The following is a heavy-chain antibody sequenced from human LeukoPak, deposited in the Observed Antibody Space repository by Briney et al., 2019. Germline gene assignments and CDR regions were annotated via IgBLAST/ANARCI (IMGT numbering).Heavy chain of an antibody. V-gene: IGHV3-7*02. CDR2: IKQDGSKK. CDR3: ASLDSSGHYREQSVH. CDR1: AFKFRTDW. Sequence: GGSLRLSCAASAFKFRTDWLSWVRQAPGKGLEWVALIKQDGSKKYYVHSVKGRFTISTDNAKKSIHLQMNSLRAEDSAVYYCASLDSSGHYREQSVHWGQGTLVTVSS. J-gene: IGHJ4*02. D-gene: IGHD3-22*01.